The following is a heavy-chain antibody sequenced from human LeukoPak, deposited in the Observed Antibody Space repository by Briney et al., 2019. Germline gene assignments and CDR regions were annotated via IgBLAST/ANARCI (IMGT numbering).Heavy chain of an antibody. J-gene: IGHJ4*02. Sequence: SSETLSLTCTVSGGSISSSSYYWGWIRQPPGKGLEWIGSIYYSGSTYYNPSLKSRVTISVDTSKNQFSLKPSSVTAADTAVYYCARGLFYTFDYWGQGTLVTVSS. D-gene: IGHD2-2*02. CDR3: ARGLFYTFDY. CDR1: GGSISSSSYY. V-gene: IGHV4-39*07. CDR2: IYYSGST.